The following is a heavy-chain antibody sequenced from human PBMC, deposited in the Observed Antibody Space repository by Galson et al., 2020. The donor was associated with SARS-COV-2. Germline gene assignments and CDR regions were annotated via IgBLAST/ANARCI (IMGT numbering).Heavy chain of an antibody. CDR3: ARQATGSDRIAVAGTDYYYYGMDV. D-gene: IGHD6-19*01. CDR2: IYPGDSDT. J-gene: IGHJ6*02. V-gene: IGHV5-51*01. Sequence: KIGESLKISCKGSGYSFTSYWIGWVRQMPGKGLEWMGIIYPGDSDTRYSPSFQGQVTISADKSISTAYLQWSSLKASDTAMYYCARQATGSDRIAVAGTDYYYYGMDVWGQGTTVTVSS. CDR1: GYSFTSYW.